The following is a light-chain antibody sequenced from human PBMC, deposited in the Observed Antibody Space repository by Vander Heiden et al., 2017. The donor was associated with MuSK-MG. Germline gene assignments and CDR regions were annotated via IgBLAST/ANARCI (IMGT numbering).Light chain of an antibody. V-gene: IGKV1-33*01. CDR1: QDISNY. J-gene: IGKJ4*01. CDR2: GAS. Sequence: DIRMTQPPSSLSASVGDIVTITCQASQDISNYLNWYQQKPGKAPNLLIYGASNLETGVPSRFSGSGSGTDFTFTISSLQPEDFATYYCQQFDDLPVTFGGGTKVEIK. CDR3: QQFDDLPVT.